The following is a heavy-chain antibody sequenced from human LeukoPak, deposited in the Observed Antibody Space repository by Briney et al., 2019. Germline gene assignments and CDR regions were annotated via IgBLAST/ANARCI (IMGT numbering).Heavy chain of an antibody. CDR1: GFIVSSNY. CDR2: IQSGGIT. Sequence: QTGGSLRLSCVASGFIVSSNYMSWVRQAPGKGLEWVSVIQSGGITDHADSVKGRFTISRDNAKNSLYLQMNSLRAEDTAVYYCARFTIFGVVKYAFDIWGQGAMATASS. V-gene: IGHV3-53*01. CDR3: ARFTIFGVVKYAFDI. J-gene: IGHJ3*02. D-gene: IGHD3-3*01.